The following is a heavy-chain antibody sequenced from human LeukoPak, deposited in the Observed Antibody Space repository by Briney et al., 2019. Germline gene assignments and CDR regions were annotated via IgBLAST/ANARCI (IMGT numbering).Heavy chain of an antibody. D-gene: IGHD2-15*01. J-gene: IGHJ4*02. CDR2: IYYSGST. CDR3: ARGWWVAATLYYFDY. V-gene: IGHV4-59*01. CDR1: GGSFSGYY. Sequence: SETLSLTCAVYGGSFSGYYWSWIRQPPGKGLEWIGYIYYSGSTNYNPSLKSRVTISVDTSKNQFSLKLSSVTAADTAVYYCARGWWVAATLYYFDYWGQGTLVTVSS.